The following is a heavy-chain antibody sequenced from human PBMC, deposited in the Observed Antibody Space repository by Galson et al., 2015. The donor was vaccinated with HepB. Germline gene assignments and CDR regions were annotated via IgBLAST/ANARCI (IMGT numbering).Heavy chain of an antibody. J-gene: IGHJ6*03. CDR1: GGTFSRYA. D-gene: IGHD1-1*01. V-gene: IGHV1-69*13. CDR3: ARCGANPRPTDYYMDV. Sequence: SVKVSCKASGGTFSRYAISWVRQAPGQGLEWMGGITPMFGRAKYAQKFQGRVTITADESTSTAYMELSSLRFEDTAMYYCARCGANPRPTDYYMDVWGKGTTVTVSS. CDR2: ITPMFGRA.